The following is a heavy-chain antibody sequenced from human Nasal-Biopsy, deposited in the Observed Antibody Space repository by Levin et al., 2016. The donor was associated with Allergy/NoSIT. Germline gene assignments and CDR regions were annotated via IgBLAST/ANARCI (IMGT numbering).Heavy chain of an antibody. CDR2: INEDGSNT. V-gene: IGHV3-7*03. CDR1: GFTFTKSW. J-gene: IGHJ1*01. D-gene: IGHD6-13*01. Sequence: GGSLRLSCVASGFTFTKSWMTWVRQAPGKGLEWVANINEDGSNTYHVDSMKGRFTVSRDNAKNSLYLQMNSLRVEDTAVYYCARGRRGEAAAGAEYFQHWGQGSLVTVSS. CDR3: ARGRRGEAAAGAEYFQH.